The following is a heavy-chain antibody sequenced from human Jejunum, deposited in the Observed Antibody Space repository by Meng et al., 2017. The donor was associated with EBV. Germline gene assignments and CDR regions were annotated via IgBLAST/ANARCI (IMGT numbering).Heavy chain of an antibody. V-gene: IGHV3-30-3*01. D-gene: IGHD3-16*01. CDR2: ISNYGNNK. Sequence: QVPLVEYGGGLAEPGGALRLPCTVLGCSCSGHAMQWVRHAPGKGLKWVALISNYGNNKYYADSVKGRFTISRDNSKNTLYLQMNSLRVDDTALYYCTREWGADYWGQGTLVTVSS. CDR1: GCSCSGHA. J-gene: IGHJ4*02. CDR3: TREWGADY.